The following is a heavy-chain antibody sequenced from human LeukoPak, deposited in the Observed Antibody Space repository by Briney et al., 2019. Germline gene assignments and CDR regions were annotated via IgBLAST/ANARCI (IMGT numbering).Heavy chain of an antibody. CDR3: ARGMGPFDY. V-gene: IGHV4-34*01. J-gene: IGHJ4*02. D-gene: IGHD2-8*01. CDR1: GGSFSDYY. CDR2: INHSGST. Sequence: SETLSLTCTVYGGSFSDYYWSWIRQPPGKGLEWVGEINHSGSTNYNPSLKSRVTISVDTSKNQFSLKLSSVTAADTAVYYCARGMGPFDYWGQGTLVTVSS.